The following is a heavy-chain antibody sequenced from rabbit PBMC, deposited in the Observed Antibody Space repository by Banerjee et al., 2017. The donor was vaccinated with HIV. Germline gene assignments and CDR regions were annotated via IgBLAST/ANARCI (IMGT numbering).Heavy chain of an antibody. CDR1: GFSFSDRDV. V-gene: IGHV1S45*01. CDR3: ARAGEGGDGYLNL. D-gene: IGHD5-1*01. J-gene: IGHJ4*01. CDR2: IYVGSGGGT. Sequence: QEQLVESGGGLVQPEGSLTLTCKASGFSFSDRDVMCWVRQAPGKGLEWIACIYVGSGGGTKYPSWAKGRFTISKTSSTTVTLQMASLTVADTATYFCARAGEGGDGYLNLWGQGTLVTVS.